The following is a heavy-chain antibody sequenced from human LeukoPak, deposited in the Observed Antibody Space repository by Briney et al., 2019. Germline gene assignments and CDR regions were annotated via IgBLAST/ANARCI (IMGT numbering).Heavy chain of an antibody. Sequence: GGSLRLSCAASGFTFSSYGIHWVRQAPAKGLAWVAFIRYDGSNKYYADSVKGGFTISRDNSKNTLYLQMNSLRAEDTAVYYCAKDGYSYGYYFDYWGQGTLVTVSS. CDR1: GFTFSSYG. CDR3: AKDGYSYGYYFDY. D-gene: IGHD5-18*01. CDR2: IRYDGSNK. V-gene: IGHV3-30*02. J-gene: IGHJ4*02.